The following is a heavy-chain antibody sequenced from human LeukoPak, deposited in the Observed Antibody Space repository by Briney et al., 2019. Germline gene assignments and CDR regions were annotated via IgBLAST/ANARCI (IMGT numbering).Heavy chain of an antibody. CDR1: GFTVITND. V-gene: IGHV3-53*01. Sequence: GGSLRLSCAASGFTVITNDMTWVRQAPGKGLELVSVLYSDGNTKYADYVQGRFTISRDNSKNTLYLEMNSLSPDDTAVYYCARGVEPLAANTLAYWGQGTLVTVSS. D-gene: IGHD1-14*01. CDR2: LYSDGNT. J-gene: IGHJ4*02. CDR3: ARGVEPLAANTLAY.